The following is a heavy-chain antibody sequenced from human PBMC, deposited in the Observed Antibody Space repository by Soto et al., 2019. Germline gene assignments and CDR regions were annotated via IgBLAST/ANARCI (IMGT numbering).Heavy chain of an antibody. J-gene: IGHJ5*02. CDR1: GYSFTSYW. Sequence: PXDSLKVSWKCSGYSFTSYWIGLVLQMPGKGLEWMGIIYPGDSDTRYSPSFQGQVTISADKSISTAYLQWSSLKASDTAMYYCAPCDSYDTQWWFDPWGQGTLVTVSS. D-gene: IGHD3-22*01. V-gene: IGHV5-51*01. CDR3: APCDSYDTQWWFDP. CDR2: IYPGDSDT.